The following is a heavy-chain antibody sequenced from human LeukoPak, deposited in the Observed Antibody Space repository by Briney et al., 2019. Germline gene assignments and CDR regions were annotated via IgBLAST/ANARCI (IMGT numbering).Heavy chain of an antibody. D-gene: IGHD3-22*01. CDR1: GYTFTSYG. CDR3: ARTPKWYYYDSSGYPYGMDV. Sequence: GASVKVSCKASGYTFTSYGISWVRQAPGQGLEWMGWISAYNGNTNYAQKLQGRVTTTTDTSTSTAYMELRSLRSDDTAVYYCARTPKWYYYDSSGYPYGMDVWGQGTTVTVSS. J-gene: IGHJ6*02. V-gene: IGHV1-18*01. CDR2: ISAYNGNT.